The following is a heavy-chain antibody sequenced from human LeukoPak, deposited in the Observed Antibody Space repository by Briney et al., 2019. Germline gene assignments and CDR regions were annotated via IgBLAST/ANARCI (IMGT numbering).Heavy chain of an antibody. J-gene: IGHJ4*02. Sequence: PGGSLRLSCTASGFNFSTYWMTWVRQVPGKGLEWVANIKEEGSEIYYVDAVKGRFSISRDNAKTALYLQMHSLSVADTGLYYCVTDQTGRHQYFLDYWGQGTLVPVSS. D-gene: IGHD2/OR15-2a*01. CDR2: IKEEGSEI. CDR3: VTDQTGRHQYFLDY. CDR1: GFNFSTYW. V-gene: IGHV3-7*01.